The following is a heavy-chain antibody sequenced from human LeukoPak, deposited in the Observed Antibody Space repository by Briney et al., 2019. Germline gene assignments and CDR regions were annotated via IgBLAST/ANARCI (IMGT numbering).Heavy chain of an antibody. V-gene: IGHV1-2*02. CDR2: INPNSGGT. CDR3: ATSSYSSVALDY. J-gene: IGHJ4*02. D-gene: IGHD6-25*01. Sequence: GASVKVSCKTSGYTFTDYYMHWVRQAPGQGLEWMGWINPNSGGTNYAQKFQGRVTMTRDTSISTAYMELSRLRSDHTAVYYCATSSYSSVALDYWGQGTLVTVSS. CDR1: GYTFTDYY.